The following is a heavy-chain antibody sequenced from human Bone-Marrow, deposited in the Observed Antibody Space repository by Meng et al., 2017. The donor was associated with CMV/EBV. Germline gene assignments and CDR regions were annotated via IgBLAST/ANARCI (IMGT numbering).Heavy chain of an antibody. Sequence: GSLRLSCSLSGGSLGNFYWSWVRQPPGKGLEWIGYVFYSGSTNSNPSLKSRVTISVDTSKHQFFLEMKSVTAADTAVYYCARGPWFGRINFWGQGMLVTVSS. D-gene: IGHD3-10*01. CDR2: VFYSGST. CDR3: ARGPWFGRINF. J-gene: IGHJ4*02. V-gene: IGHV4-59*01. CDR1: GGSLGNFY.